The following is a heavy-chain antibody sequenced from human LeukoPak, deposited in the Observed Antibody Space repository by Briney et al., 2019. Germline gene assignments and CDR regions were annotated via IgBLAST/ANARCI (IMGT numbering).Heavy chain of an antibody. J-gene: IGHJ6*02. D-gene: IGHD3-3*01. Sequence: PGGSLRLSCAASGLTFDDDAMPWVRQAPGKGLEWVSGISWNSGSIGYADSVKGRFTISRDNAKNSLYLQMNSLRDEDTALYYCAKVLRGRFLEWLGMDVWGQGTTVTVSS. CDR3: AKVLRGRFLEWLGMDV. CDR2: ISWNSGSI. V-gene: IGHV3-9*01. CDR1: GLTFDDDA.